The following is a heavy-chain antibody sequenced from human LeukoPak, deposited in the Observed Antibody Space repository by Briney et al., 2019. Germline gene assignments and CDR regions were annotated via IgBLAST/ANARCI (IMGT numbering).Heavy chain of an antibody. Sequence: SETLSLTCGVSGGSISGTNWWSRVRQPPGQGLEWIGEISLAGQTNYNPSLNGRVTMSLDKSSNQLSLHLTSVTAADTATYFCSRESGPFCPFGYWGQGTLVIVSS. CDR1: GGSISGTNW. CDR2: ISLAGQT. D-gene: IGHD1-26*01. CDR3: SRESGPFCPFGY. V-gene: IGHV4/OR15-8*02. J-gene: IGHJ4*02.